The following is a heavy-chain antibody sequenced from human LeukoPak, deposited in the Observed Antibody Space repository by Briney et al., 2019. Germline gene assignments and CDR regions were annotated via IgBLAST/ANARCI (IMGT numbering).Heavy chain of an antibody. J-gene: IGHJ4*02. CDR1: GLTFNSYG. Sequence: GSLRLSCAASGLTFNSYGMHWVRQAPGKGLEWVTVISYDGSNKYYSDSVKGRFTISRDNSKNTLYLQMNSLRGEDTAVYFCAKSTSTHITVAGGFDCWGQGTLVTVSS. CDR3: AKSTSTHITVAGGFDC. V-gene: IGHV3-30*18. CDR2: ISYDGSNK. D-gene: IGHD6-19*01.